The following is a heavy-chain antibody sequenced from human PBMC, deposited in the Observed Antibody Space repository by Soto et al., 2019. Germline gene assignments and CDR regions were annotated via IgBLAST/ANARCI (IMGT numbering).Heavy chain of an antibody. Sequence: PGESLKISCEGVGYSFSNHWIAWVRQMPEKGLEWMGTIYPGDSDMRYSPSFRGQVTISVDKSINTAYLQWGSLKASDTAVYYCAKDGNPIPYLTGYYRLGWFDPWGQGTLVTVSS. CDR2: IYPGDSDM. D-gene: IGHD3-9*01. CDR1: GYSFSNHW. V-gene: IGHV5-51*01. J-gene: IGHJ5*02. CDR3: AKDGNPIPYLTGYYRLGWFDP.